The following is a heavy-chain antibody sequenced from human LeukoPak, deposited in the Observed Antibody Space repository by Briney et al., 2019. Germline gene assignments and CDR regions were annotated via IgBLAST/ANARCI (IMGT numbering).Heavy chain of an antibody. J-gene: IGHJ2*01. V-gene: IGHV4-39*07. Sequence: SETLSLTCTVSGGSIRGSSFYWGWIRQPPGGGLEFIGSIFYRGNTYYNPSLKSRVTISIDTSKNQFSLKLMSATAADTAVYYCVRSAPTLGYCSSSSCSYWSFDLWGRGTLVTVSS. CDR1: GGSIRGSSFY. CDR2: IFYRGNT. CDR3: VRSAPTLGYCSSSSCSYWSFDL. D-gene: IGHD2-2*01.